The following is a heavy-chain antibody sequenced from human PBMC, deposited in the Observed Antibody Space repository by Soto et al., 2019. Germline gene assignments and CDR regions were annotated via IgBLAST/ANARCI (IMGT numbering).Heavy chain of an antibody. CDR3: ARDEAGTTMPVY. CDR2: ISSSGSTI. CDR1: GFTFSRYS. Sequence: GGSLRLSCAPSGFTFSRYSMNWVRQAPGKGLEWVSHISSSGSTIYYADSVKGRFTISRDNAKNSLYLQMNSLRDEDTAVYYCARDEAGTTMPVYWGQGTLVTVSS. V-gene: IGHV3-48*02. D-gene: IGHD1-7*01. J-gene: IGHJ4*02.